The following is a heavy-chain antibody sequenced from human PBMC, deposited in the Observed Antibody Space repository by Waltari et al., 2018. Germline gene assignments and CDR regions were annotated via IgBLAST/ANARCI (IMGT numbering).Heavy chain of an antibody. V-gene: IGHV1-69*05. CDR1: GVSFTTYA. CDR2: VIPFSQTT. D-gene: IGHD3-22*01. Sequence: QVQLVQSGAEVKKPGSSVKVSCWASGVSFTTYAFNWLRQATGQGLEWVGGVIPFSQTTKYAQNFQGRVRIATGESATSAYLELSSLRSEDTAVYYCARGRHYLDSRGHQAMGNAFDIWGQGTTVTVSS. J-gene: IGHJ3*02. CDR3: ARGRHYLDSRGHQAMGNAFDI.